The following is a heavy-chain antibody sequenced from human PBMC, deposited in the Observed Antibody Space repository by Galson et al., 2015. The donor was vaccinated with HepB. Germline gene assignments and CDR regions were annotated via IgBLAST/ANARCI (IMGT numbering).Heavy chain of an antibody. V-gene: IGHV5-10-1*01. CDR2: IDPSDSYT. CDR1: GYSFTSYW. CDR3: AKRFLFCNGGCCFPRFYF. J-gene: IGHJ4*02. Sequence: QSGAEVKKPGESLRISCKGSGYSFTSYWISWVRQMPGKGLEWMGRIDPSDSYTNYSPSFQGHVTISADKSISTAYLQWSSLKASDTAIYYRAKRFLFCNGGCCFPRFYFLGQGTPVPLPS. D-gene: IGHD2-15*01.